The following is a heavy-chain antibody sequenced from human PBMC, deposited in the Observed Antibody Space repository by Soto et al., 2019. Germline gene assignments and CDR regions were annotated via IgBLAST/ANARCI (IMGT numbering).Heavy chain of an antibody. CDR1: GGTFSSYA. CDR2: IIPIFGTA. J-gene: IGHJ6*02. Sequence: QVQLVQSGAEVKKPGSSVKVSCKASGGTFSSYAISWVRQAPGQGLEWMGGIIPIFGTANYAQKFQGRVTITADESXXTXYXXLSSLRSEDTAVYYCASHIVLVPAAQDYYYYGMDVWGQGTTVTVSS. V-gene: IGHV1-69*12. D-gene: IGHD2-2*01. CDR3: ASHIVLVPAAQDYYYYGMDV.